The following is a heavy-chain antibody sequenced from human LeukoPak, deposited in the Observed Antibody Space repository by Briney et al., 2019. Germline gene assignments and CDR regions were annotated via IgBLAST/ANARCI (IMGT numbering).Heavy chain of an antibody. CDR3: ARGGYYYDSSGDRSFSDY. D-gene: IGHD3-22*01. CDR1: GGSISSGDYY. V-gene: IGHV4-31*03. J-gene: IGHJ4*02. Sequence: SETLSLTCTVSGGSISSGDYYWSWIRQHPGTGLEWLGYIYYSGSTYYNPSLKSRVTISVDTSKNQFSLKLSSVTAADTAVYYCARGGYYYDSSGDRSFSDYWGQGTLVTVSS. CDR2: IYYSGST.